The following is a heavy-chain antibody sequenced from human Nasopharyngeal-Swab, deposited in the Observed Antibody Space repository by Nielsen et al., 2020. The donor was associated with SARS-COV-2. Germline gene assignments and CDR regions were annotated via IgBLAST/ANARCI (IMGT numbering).Heavy chain of an antibody. CDR3: ARGSSSYYFDY. J-gene: IGHJ4*02. V-gene: IGHV3-30-3*01. Sequence: GKSLKISCAASGFTFSSYAMHWVRQAPGKGLEWVAVISYDGSNKYYADSVKGRFTISRDNSKNTLYLQMNSLRAEDTAVYYCARGSSSYYFDYWGQGTLVTVSS. CDR2: ISYDGSNK. D-gene: IGHD6-6*01. CDR1: GFTFSSYA.